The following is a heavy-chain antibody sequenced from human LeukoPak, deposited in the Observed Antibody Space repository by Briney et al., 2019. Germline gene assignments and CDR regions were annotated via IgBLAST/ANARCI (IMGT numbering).Heavy chain of an antibody. J-gene: IGHJ4*02. D-gene: IGHD6-13*01. CDR1: VYTFSSYW. Sequence: GGSLRLSCAASVYTFSSYWMHWVRQAPGKGLVWVSRINSDGSSTTYADSVKGRFTISRDNAKSTLYLQMNSLRAEDTAVYYCARDSRGYLAAAGIDYWGQGTLVTVSS. CDR3: ARDSRGYLAAAGIDY. V-gene: IGHV3-74*01. CDR2: INSDGSST.